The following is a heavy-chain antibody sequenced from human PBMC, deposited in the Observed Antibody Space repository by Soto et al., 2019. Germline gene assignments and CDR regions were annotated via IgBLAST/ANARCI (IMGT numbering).Heavy chain of an antibody. Sequence: SVKVSCKASGGTFSSYAISWVRQAPGQGLEWMGGIIPIFGTANYAQKFQGRVTITADESTSTAYMELSSLSSEDTAVYYCASRGYSYGPSVDYWGQGTLVTVSS. J-gene: IGHJ4*02. V-gene: IGHV1-69*13. CDR3: ASRGYSYGPSVDY. CDR2: IIPIFGTA. D-gene: IGHD5-18*01. CDR1: GGTFSSYA.